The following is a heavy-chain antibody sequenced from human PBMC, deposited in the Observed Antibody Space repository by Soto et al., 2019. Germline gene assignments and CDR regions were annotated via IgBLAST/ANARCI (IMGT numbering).Heavy chain of an antibody. D-gene: IGHD3-22*01. CDR1: GGSISSSSYY. CDR3: MLGSGWKDFDY. Sequence: PSETLSLTCTVSGGSISSSSYYWGWIRQPPGKGLEWIGSIYYSGSTYYNPSLKSRVTISVDTSKNQFSLKLSSVTAADTAVYYCMLGSGWKDFDYWGQGTLVTVS. V-gene: IGHV4-39*01. CDR2: IYYSGST. J-gene: IGHJ4*02.